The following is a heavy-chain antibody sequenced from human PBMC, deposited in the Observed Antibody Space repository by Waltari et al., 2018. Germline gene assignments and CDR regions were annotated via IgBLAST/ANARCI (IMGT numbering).Heavy chain of an antibody. Sequence: VHLAPSGAEVRKPGSSVKVSCKASGGTFSLYAMAWVRQAPGQGLEWMGGIIPILGATNYAQKFQGRVTITADESTSTAYMELSSLRSEDTALYFCARGDATPPYYYFHSWGQGTLVTVSS. CDR2: IIPILGAT. V-gene: IGHV1-69*11. D-gene: IGHD2-15*01. J-gene: IGHJ4*02. CDR3: ARGDATPPYYYFHS. CDR1: GGTFSLYA.